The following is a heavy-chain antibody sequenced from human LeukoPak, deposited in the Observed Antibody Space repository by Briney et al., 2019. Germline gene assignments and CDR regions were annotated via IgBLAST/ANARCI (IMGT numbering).Heavy chain of an antibody. D-gene: IGHD3-3*01. Sequence: GGSLRLSCAASGFTFSSYAMSWVRQAPGKGLEWVSTISDSGGSTYYADSVKGRLTISRDNSKNTLYLQMNSLRAEDTAVYYCAKGFLYFDYWGQGTLVTVSS. CDR2: ISDSGGST. CDR1: GFTFSSYA. CDR3: AKGFLYFDY. V-gene: IGHV3-23*01. J-gene: IGHJ4*02.